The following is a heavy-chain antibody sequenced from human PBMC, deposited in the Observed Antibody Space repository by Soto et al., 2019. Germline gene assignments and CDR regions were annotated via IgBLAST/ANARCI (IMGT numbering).Heavy chain of an antibody. D-gene: IGHD3-10*01. CDR3: XRTQFDKLFFNYYGMDV. V-gene: IGHV6-1*01. CDR1: GDSVSSNSAA. CDR2: TYYRSKWYN. J-gene: IGHJ6*02. Sequence: PSQTLSLTCAISGDSVSSNSAAWNWIRQSPSRGLEWLGRTYYRSKWYNDYAVSVKSRITINPDTSRNQFSLQLNSVSPEDTAVYYCXRTQFDKLFFNYYGMDVWGPGTTVTVSS.